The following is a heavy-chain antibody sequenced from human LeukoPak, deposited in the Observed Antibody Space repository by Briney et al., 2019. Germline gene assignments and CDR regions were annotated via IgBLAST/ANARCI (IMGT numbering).Heavy chain of an antibody. V-gene: IGHV4-59*01. D-gene: IGHD1-26*01. J-gene: IGHJ4*02. CDR2: IFYSGST. CDR3: ARSEVGATHAWYFDY. Sequence: SETLSLTCTVSGGSMSSYYWSWIRQPPGKGLEWIGYIFYSGSTNYNPSLKSRVTISVDTSKNQFSLKLTSVTAADTAVYYCARSEVGATHAWYFDYWGQGTLVTVSS. CDR1: GGSMSSYY.